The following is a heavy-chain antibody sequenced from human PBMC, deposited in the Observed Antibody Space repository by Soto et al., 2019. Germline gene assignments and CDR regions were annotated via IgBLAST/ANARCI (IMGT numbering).Heavy chain of an antibody. V-gene: IGHV4-4*07. CDR2: IYTSGGT. CDR3: VRSGHSVAGAV. D-gene: IGHD1-26*01. CDR1: GGSISSYY. Sequence: PSETLSLTCTVPGGSISSYYWSWIRQPAGKGLEWIGRIYTSGGTNYNPSLKSRVTMSVDTSKNQFSLKLSSVTAADTAVYYCVRSGHSVAGAVWGRGMLVTVSS. J-gene: IGHJ4*02.